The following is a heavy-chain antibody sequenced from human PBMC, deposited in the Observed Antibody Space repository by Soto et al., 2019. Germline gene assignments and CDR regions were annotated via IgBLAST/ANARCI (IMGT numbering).Heavy chain of an antibody. Sequence: QVQLVQSGAEVKKPGASVKVSCKASGYTFTSYGISWVRQAPGQGLEWMGWISAYNGNTNYAQKLQGRVTMTTDTSTSIAYMELRSLRSDDTAVYYCARDPSTSDILYYYGMDVWGQGTTVTVSS. D-gene: IGHD2-2*01. V-gene: IGHV1-18*01. J-gene: IGHJ6*02. CDR3: ARDPSTSDILYYYGMDV. CDR2: ISAYNGNT. CDR1: GYTFTSYG.